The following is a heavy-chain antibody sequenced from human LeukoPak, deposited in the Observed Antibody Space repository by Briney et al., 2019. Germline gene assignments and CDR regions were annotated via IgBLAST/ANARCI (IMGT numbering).Heavy chain of an antibody. CDR2: IIPIFGTA. CDR3: ARVRSTYDILTGYYIGREEWFDP. V-gene: IGHV1-69*13. J-gene: IGHJ5*02. CDR1: GYTFTSYG. D-gene: IGHD3-9*01. Sequence: GASVKVSCKASGYTFTSYGISWVRQAPGQGLEWMGGIIPIFGTANYAQKFQGRVTITADESTRTAHMELSSLRSEDTAVYYCARVRSTYDILTGYYIGREEWFDPWGQGTLVTVSS.